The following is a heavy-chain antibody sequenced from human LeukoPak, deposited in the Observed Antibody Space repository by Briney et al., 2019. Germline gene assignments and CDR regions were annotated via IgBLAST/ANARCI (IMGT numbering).Heavy chain of an antibody. Sequence: SVKVSCKASGGTFSSYAISWVRQTPGQGPEWMGGIIPLFRTANYAQKFQGRVTITADRSTNTAFMELSSLRSEDTAMYYCATNYEILSGYPKNYYFHIWGQGTMVTVSS. J-gene: IGHJ3*02. CDR1: GGTFSSYA. D-gene: IGHD3-9*01. CDR3: ATNYEILSGYPKNYYFHI. CDR2: IIPLFRTA. V-gene: IGHV1-69*06.